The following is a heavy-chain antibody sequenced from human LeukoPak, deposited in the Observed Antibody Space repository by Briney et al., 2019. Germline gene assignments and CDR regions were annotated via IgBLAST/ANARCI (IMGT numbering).Heavy chain of an antibody. J-gene: IGHJ3*02. CDR1: GSISSSLHY. CDR2: IYYSGST. CDR3: ARYGLLGLSEINAFDI. V-gene: IGHV4-39*07. D-gene: IGHD3-16*01. Sequence: SETLSLTCTVSGSISSSLHYWGWIRQPPGKGLEWIGSIYYSGSTYYNPSLKSRVTISLDRSKNEFSLKLTSVIAADTAMYYCARYGLLGLSEINAFDIWGQGTMVTVSS.